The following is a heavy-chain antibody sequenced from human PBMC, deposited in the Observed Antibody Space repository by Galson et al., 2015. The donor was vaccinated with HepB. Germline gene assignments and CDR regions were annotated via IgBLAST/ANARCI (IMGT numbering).Heavy chain of an antibody. J-gene: IGHJ4*02. CDR3: ARGARASYDSSGYYYEGPRDY. V-gene: IGHV3-30-3*01. CDR2: ISYNGSNK. D-gene: IGHD3-22*01. CDR1: GFTFSSYA. Sequence: SLRLSCAASGFTFSSYAMHWVRQAPGKGLEWVAVISYNGSNKYYADSVKGRFTISRDNSKNTLYLQMNSLRAEDTAVYYCARGARASYDSSGYYYEGPRDYWGQGTLVTVSS.